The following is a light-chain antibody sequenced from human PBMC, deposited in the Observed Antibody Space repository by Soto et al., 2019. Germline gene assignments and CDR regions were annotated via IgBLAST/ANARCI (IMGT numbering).Light chain of an antibody. CDR2: AAS. CDR1: ESIARH. CDR3: QQTYSSLSIT. J-gene: IGKJ5*01. V-gene: IGKV1-39*01. Sequence: DLQMTQSPSSLSASVGDRVTITCRASESIARHLNWYQQKPGKAPKLLIYAASSLRNGVPSRCRGGGSRTDFSLTISNLQPEDFATYYCQQTYSSLSITVGQGTRLEI.